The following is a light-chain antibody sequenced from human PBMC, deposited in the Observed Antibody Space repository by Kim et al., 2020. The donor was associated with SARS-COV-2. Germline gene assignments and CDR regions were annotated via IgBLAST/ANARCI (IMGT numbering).Light chain of an antibody. CDR1: QSVSSNF. CDR3: QQYATSPET. J-gene: IGKJ1*01. CDR2: SAS. V-gene: IGKV3-20*01. Sequence: ENVFTQSPDTLSLSPGERATLSCRASQSVSSNFLAWYQHKTGQAPRLLIYSASSRASGIPDRFSGRGSGTDFTLTISTLEPEDFAVYYCQQYATSPETFGQGTKVDIK.